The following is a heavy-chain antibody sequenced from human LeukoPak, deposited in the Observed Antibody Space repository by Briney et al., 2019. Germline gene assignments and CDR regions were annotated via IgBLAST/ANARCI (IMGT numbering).Heavy chain of an antibody. CDR1: GDSISSTSYY. CDR2: IFYSGSA. V-gene: IGHV4-39*01. D-gene: IGHD2-21*02. Sequence: KTSETLFLTCIVSGDSISSTSYYWAWIRQPPGKGLEWIGMIFYSGSAYYTPSLRGRVTLSVDTSRNQFSLNLISVTAADTGVYFCARQQSDTSLFDPWGQGTLVTVSS. CDR3: ARQQSDTSLFDP. J-gene: IGHJ5*02.